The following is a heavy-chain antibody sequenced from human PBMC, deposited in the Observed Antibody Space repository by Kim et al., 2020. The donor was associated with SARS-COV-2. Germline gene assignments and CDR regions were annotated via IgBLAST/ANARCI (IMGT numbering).Heavy chain of an antibody. J-gene: IGHJ4*01. CDR1: GFTFSSYV. D-gene: IGHD6-19*01. Sequence: GGSLRLSCAASGFTFSSYVMQWVRQAPGKGLEWVAVISYHGSNKYYADSVKGRFTVSRDNSKNTLYLQMNSLRAEDTAVYYCAKDLRQWPVWSIDLDYWG. CDR3: AKDLRQWPVWSIDLDY. CDR2: ISYHGSNK. V-gene: IGHV3-30*18.